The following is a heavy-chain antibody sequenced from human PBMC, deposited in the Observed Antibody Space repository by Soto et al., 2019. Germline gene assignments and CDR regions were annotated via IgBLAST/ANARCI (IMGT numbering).Heavy chain of an antibody. Sequence: ASVKVSCKASGYTFTSYAMHWVRQAPGQRLEWMGWINAGNGNTKYSQKFQGRVTITRDTSASTAYVELSSLRSEDTAVYYCARDHRPGIAAAGDTFDPWGQGTLVTVSS. CDR2: INAGNGNT. CDR1: GYTFTSYA. V-gene: IGHV1-3*01. D-gene: IGHD6-13*01. J-gene: IGHJ5*02. CDR3: ARDHRPGIAAAGDTFDP.